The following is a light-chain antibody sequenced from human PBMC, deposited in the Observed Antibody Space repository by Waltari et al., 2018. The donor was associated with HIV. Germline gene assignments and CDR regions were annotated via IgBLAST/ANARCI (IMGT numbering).Light chain of an antibody. Sequence: SYELTQPPSVSVSPGQTARITCSGDALPKQYSYWYQQKPGQAPVLVIYKDRERPSGIPERFSGSSSGKTGTLTISGVQAEDEADYYCQSADSSGTYVFGTGTKVTVL. CDR1: ALPKQY. CDR2: KDR. V-gene: IGLV3-25*03. J-gene: IGLJ1*01. CDR3: QSADSSGTYV.